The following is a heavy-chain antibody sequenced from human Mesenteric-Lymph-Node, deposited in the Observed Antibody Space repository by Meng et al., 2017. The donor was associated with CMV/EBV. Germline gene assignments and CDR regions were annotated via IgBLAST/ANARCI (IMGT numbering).Heavy chain of an antibody. J-gene: IGHJ4*02. CDR1: GGSFSGYY. CDR3: ARGRFWSGYSDY. CDR2: INHSGST. Sequence: SETLSLTCAVYGGSFSGYYWSWIRQPPGKGLEWIGEINHSGSTNYNPSLKSRVTISVDTSKNQFSLKLSSVTAADTAVYYCARGRFWSGYSDYWGQGTLVTVSS. V-gene: IGHV4-34*01. D-gene: IGHD3-3*01.